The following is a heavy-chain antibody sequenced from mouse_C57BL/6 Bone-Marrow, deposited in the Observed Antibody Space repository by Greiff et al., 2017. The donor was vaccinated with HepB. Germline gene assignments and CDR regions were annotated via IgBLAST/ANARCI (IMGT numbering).Heavy chain of an antibody. CDR3: ARRSYRGYYAMDY. Sequence: EVMLVESGGGLVQPGGSLKLSCAASGFTFSDYYMYWVRQTPEKRLEWVAYISNGGGSTYYPDTVKGRFTISRDNAKNTLYLQMSRLKSEDTAMYYCARRSYRGYYAMDYWGQGTSVTVSS. V-gene: IGHV5-12*01. J-gene: IGHJ4*01. D-gene: IGHD2-12*01. CDR2: ISNGGGST. CDR1: GFTFSDYY.